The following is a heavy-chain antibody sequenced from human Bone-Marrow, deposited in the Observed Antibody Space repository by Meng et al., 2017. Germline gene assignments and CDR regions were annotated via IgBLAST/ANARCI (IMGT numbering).Heavy chain of an antibody. CDR1: GFTFSDYY. V-gene: IGHV3-11*01. CDR3: AKDLEYYDSSGYYGQNAFDI. D-gene: IGHD3-22*01. J-gene: IGHJ3*02. CDR2: ISSSGSTI. Sequence: GGSLRLSCAASGFTFSDYYMSWIRQAPGKGLEWVSYISSSGSTIYYADSVKGRFTISRDNAKNSLYLQMNSLRAEDTAVYYCAKDLEYYDSSGYYGQNAFDIWGQGTMVTVSS.